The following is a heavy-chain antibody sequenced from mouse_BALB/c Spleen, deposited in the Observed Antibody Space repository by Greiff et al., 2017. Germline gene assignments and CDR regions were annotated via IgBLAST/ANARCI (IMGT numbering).Heavy chain of an antibody. CDR3: ARSYGYDYWYFDV. J-gene: IGHJ1*01. CDR1: GYAFTNYL. Sequence: QVHVKQSGAELVRPGTSVKVSCKASGYAFTNYLIEWVKQRPGQGLEWIGVINPGSGGTNYNEKFKGKATLTADKSSSTAYMQLSSLTSDDSAVYFCARSYGYDYWYFDVWGAGTTVTVSS. V-gene: IGHV1-54*01. D-gene: IGHD2-2*01. CDR2: INPGSGGT.